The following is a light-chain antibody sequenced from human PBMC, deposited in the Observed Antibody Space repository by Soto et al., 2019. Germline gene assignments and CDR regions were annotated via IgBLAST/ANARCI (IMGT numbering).Light chain of an antibody. J-gene: IGKJ2*01. Sequence: DIQMTQSPSTLSASVGDRVTITCRASQSISSWLAWYQQKPGKAPKLLIYDASSLESGVPSRFSGSGSGTEFPLTISSLQPDDFATYYCQQYNSYSLYTFGQGTKLEFK. CDR3: QQYNSYSLYT. V-gene: IGKV1-5*01. CDR1: QSISSW. CDR2: DAS.